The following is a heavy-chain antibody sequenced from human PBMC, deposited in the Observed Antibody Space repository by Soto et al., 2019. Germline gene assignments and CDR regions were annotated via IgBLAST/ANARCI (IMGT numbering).Heavy chain of an antibody. Sequence: QVQLVESGGGVVQPGRSLRLSCAASGFTFSSYGMHWVRQAPGKGLEWVAVIWYDGSNKYYADSVKGRFTISRDNSKNTLYLQMNSLRAEDTAVYSCPSEYCSGGRCYYYGMDVWGQGTTVTVSS. CDR1: GFTFSSYG. CDR2: IWYDGSNK. CDR3: PSEYCSGGRCYYYGMDV. J-gene: IGHJ6*02. D-gene: IGHD2-15*01. V-gene: IGHV3-33*01.